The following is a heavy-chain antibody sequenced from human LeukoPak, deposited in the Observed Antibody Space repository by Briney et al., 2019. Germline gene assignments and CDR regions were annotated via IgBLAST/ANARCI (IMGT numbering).Heavy chain of an antibody. V-gene: IGHV3-21*01. D-gene: IGHD6-19*01. J-gene: IGHJ5*02. CDR3: ARYGSGWYDLIGTPGWFDP. CDR2: ISSSSSYI. CDR1: GFTFSSYS. Sequence: GGSLRLSCAASGFTFSSYSMNWVRQAPGKGLEWVSSISSSSSYIYYADSVKGRFTISRDSAKNSLYLQMNSLRAEDTAVYYCARYGSGWYDLIGTPGWFDPWGQGTLVTVSS.